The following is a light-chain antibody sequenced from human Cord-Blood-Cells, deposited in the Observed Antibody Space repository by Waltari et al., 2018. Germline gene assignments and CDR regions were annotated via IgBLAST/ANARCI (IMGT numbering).Light chain of an antibody. Sequence: EIVLTQSQGPLSLSPGERATLSARASQSVTSSYLAWYQQKPGQAPRLLIYGASSSATGIPDRFSGSGSGTDFTRTISRLEPEDFAVYYCQQYGSSPSFGQGTKLEIK. V-gene: IGKV3-20*01. CDR2: GAS. J-gene: IGKJ2*03. CDR1: QSVTSSY. CDR3: QQYGSSPS.